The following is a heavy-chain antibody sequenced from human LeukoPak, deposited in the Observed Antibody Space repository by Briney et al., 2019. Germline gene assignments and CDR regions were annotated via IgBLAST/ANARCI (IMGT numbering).Heavy chain of an antibody. Sequence: ETLSLTCTVSGGSISSGGYYWSWIRQHPGKGLEWVANIKQDGSEKYYVDSVKGRFTISRDNAKNSLYLQMNSLRAEDTAVYYCARVAHEGIWFGELFYDVWGQGTTVTVSS. CDR2: IKQDGSEK. CDR1: GGSISSGGYY. D-gene: IGHD3-10*01. CDR3: ARVAHEGIWFGELFYDV. J-gene: IGHJ6*02. V-gene: IGHV3-7*01.